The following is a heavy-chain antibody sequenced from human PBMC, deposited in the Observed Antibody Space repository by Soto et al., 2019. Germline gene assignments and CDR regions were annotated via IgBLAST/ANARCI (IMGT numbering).Heavy chain of an antibody. D-gene: IGHD3-10*01. CDR1: ADTNTCYF. CDR2: INPYSGSA. CDR3: ARVNGGAYYNSALDT. J-gene: IGHJ5*02. Sequence: ASVTVSSGSSADTNTCYFSNWVRQAPRRGLESIGWINPYSGSADYAQSFQGRVTMSRDTSIRTVYMELSRLRFDYTAVYYCARVNGGAYYNSALDTWGPGIVVNV. V-gene: IGHV1-2*02.